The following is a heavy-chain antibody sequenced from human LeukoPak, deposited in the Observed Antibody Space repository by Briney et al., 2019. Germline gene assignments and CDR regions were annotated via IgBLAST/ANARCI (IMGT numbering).Heavy chain of an antibody. D-gene: IGHD4-23*01. CDR2: ISAYNGNT. CDR1: GYTFTSYG. V-gene: IGHV1-18*01. J-gene: IGHJ6*03. Sequence: ASVKVSCKASGYTFTSYGISWVRQAPGQGLEWMGWISAYNGNTNYAQKLQGRVTMTTDTSTSTAYMELRSLRSDDTAVYYCARSFPVAHYYYYMDVWGKGTTVTVPS. CDR3: ARSFPVAHYYYYMDV.